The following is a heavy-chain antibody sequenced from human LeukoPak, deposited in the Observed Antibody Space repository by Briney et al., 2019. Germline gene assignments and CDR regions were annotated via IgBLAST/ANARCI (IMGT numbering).Heavy chain of an antibody. Sequence: GGSLRLSCAASGLTFRLYGMHWVRQAPGKGLEWVAVILNDGSNQYYADSVKGRFTVSRDNSKNTVFLQVNSLRADDTAVYYCARDGVNWGIDLWGQGTLVIVSS. CDR2: ILNDGSNQ. J-gene: IGHJ5*02. V-gene: IGHV3-33*01. CDR3: ARDGVNWGIDL. CDR1: GLTFRLYG. D-gene: IGHD7-27*01.